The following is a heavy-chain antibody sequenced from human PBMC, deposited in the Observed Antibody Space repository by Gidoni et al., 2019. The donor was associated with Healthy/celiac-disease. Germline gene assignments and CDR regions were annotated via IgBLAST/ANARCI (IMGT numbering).Heavy chain of an antibody. V-gene: IGHV4-38-2*01. CDR1: GYSISSGYY. Sequence: QVQLQESGPGLVKPSETLSLTCAVSGYSISSGYYWGWIRQPPGKGLEWIGSIYHSGSTYYNPSLKSRVTISVDTSKNQFSLKLSSVTAADTAVYYCARGEWELLGAYFDYWGQGTLVTVSS. CDR3: ARGEWELLGAYFDY. J-gene: IGHJ4*02. CDR2: IYHSGST. D-gene: IGHD1-26*01.